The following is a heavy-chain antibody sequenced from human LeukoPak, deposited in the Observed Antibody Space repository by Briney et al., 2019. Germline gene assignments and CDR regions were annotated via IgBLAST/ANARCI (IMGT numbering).Heavy chain of an antibody. J-gene: IGHJ4*02. V-gene: IGHV1-46*01. CDR3: AREVVITGWFDY. D-gene: IGHD3-22*01. Sequence: ASVKGSCKASGYTFTSYYMHWVRQAPGQGLEWMGIINPSGGSTSYAQKFQGRVTMTRDTSTSTVHMELSSLRSEDTAVYYCAREVVITGWFDYWGQGTLVTVSS. CDR1: GYTFTSYY. CDR2: INPSGGST.